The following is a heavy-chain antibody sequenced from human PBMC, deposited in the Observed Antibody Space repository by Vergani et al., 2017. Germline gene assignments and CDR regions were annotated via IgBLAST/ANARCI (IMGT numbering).Heavy chain of an antibody. V-gene: IGHV4-31*03. D-gene: IGHD4-23*01. CDR1: GGSISSSSYY. CDR3: ARVWGYDYVGIRWFDP. CDR2: IYYSGST. J-gene: IGHJ5*02. Sequence: QLQLQESGPGLVKPSETLSLTCTVSGGSISSSSYYWGWIRQHPGKGLEWIGYIYYSGSTYYNPSLKSRVTISVDTSKNQFSLKLSSVTAADTAVYYCARVWGYDYVGIRWFDPWGQGTLVTVSS.